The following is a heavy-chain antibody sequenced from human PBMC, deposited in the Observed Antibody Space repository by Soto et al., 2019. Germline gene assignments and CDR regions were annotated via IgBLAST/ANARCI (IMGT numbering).Heavy chain of an antibody. J-gene: IGHJ5*02. Sequence: QVQLVESGGGVVQPGRSLRLSCAASGFTFSSYAMHWVRQAPGKGLEWVAVISYDGSNKYYADSVKGRFTISRDNSKNTLYLQMNILRAEDTAVYYCARDQAEYSTNWFDPLGQGTLVTVSS. CDR3: ARDQAEYSTNWFDP. V-gene: IGHV3-30-3*01. D-gene: IGHD5-18*01. CDR1: GFTFSSYA. CDR2: ISYDGSNK.